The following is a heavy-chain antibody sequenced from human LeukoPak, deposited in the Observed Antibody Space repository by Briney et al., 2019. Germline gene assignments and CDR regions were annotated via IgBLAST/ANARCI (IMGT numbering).Heavy chain of an antibody. V-gene: IGHV3-48*03. J-gene: IGHJ4*02. CDR2: ISSSGSTI. CDR1: GFTFSSYE. Sequence: PGGSLRLSCAASGFTFSSYEMNWVRQAPGKGLEWVSYISSSGSTIYYADSVKGRFTISRDNAKNSLYLQMNSLRAEDTAVYYCARDVVVVVASEVWTDYFDYWGQGTLVTVSS. CDR3: ARDVVVVVASEVWTDYFDY. D-gene: IGHD2-15*01.